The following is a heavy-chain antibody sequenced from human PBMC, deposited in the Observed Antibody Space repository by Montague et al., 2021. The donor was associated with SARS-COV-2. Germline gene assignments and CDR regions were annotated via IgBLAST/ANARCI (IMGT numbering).Heavy chain of an antibody. J-gene: IGHJ6*02. V-gene: IGHV4-59*01. Sequence: SETLSLTCTVSGGSISSYYWTWIRQPPGKGLESIGYIYHNGSTKYYPSLNSRVTITVDTSKNQFSLKLSSVSVADTAAYYCARGGGNSADYYDYTMDVWGQGTMVTVFS. CDR2: IYHNGST. CDR1: GGSISSYY. D-gene: IGHD4-23*01. CDR3: ARGGGNSADYYDYTMDV.